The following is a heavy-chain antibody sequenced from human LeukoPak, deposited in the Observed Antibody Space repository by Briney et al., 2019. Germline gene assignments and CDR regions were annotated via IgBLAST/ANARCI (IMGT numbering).Heavy chain of an antibody. CDR3: ARVTRYYYGKDV. CDR2: MNPSSGNK. J-gene: IGHJ6*02. CDR1: GYSFSSFD. V-gene: IGHV1-8*01. Sequence: RASVKVSCKASGYSFSSFDINWVRQVAGQGLEWMGWMNPSSGNKGYAQEFQGRVTMTRNTSISTAYMELSSLRSEDTAVYYCARVTRYYYGKDVWGQGTTVSVSS.